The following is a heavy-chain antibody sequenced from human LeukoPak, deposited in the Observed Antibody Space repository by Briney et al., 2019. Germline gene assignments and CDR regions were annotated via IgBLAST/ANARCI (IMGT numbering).Heavy chain of an antibody. Sequence: PGGSLRLSCAASGFTFSSYAMSWVRQAPGKGLEWVSGLTGSGGNTYYADSVKGRFTISRDNSKNTLYLQMNSLRAEDTAVYYCAKDLTVGASYYFDYWGQGTLVTVSS. CDR1: GFTFSSYA. J-gene: IGHJ4*02. V-gene: IGHV3-23*01. D-gene: IGHD1-26*01. CDR2: LTGSGGNT. CDR3: AKDLTVGASYYFDY.